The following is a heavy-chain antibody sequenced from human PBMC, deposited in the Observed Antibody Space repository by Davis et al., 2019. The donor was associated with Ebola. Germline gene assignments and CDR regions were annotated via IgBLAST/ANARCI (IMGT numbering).Heavy chain of an antibody. CDR2: IWYDGSNK. CDR3: ARDLGYGSGSYIDY. CDR1: GFTFSSYT. D-gene: IGHD3-10*01. Sequence: GGSLRLSCAASGFTFSSYTLHWVRQAPGKGLEWVAVIWYDGSNKYYADSVKGRFTISRDNSKNTLYLQMNSLRAEDTAVYYCARDLGYGSGSYIDYWGQGTLVTVSS. V-gene: IGHV3-33*08. J-gene: IGHJ4*02.